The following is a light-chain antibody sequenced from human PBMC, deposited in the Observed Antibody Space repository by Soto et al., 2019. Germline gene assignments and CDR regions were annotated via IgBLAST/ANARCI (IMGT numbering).Light chain of an antibody. CDR2: STT. J-gene: IGLJ3*02. V-gene: IGLV7-43*01. CDR3: LLYSAGGVPGE. CDR1: TGAVTGGNC. Sequence: QAVVTQEPALTVSPGGTVTLTCASSTGAVTGGNCPNWFQQKPGQAPRTMIYSTTNRHSWTPARFSGSLLGGKAALTLSGVQPEDEADYCSLLYSAGGVPGEFGGGVRLTVL.